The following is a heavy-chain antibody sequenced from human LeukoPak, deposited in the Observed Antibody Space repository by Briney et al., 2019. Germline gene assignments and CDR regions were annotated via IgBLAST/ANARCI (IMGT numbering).Heavy chain of an antibody. CDR1: GFTFTNYA. CDR2: ISGSGGYT. V-gene: IGHV3-23*01. Sequence: PGGSLRLSCAASGFTFTNYAMSWVRQAPGKGLEWVSAISGSGGYTYYADSVKGRFTISRDNSKNTLYLQMNSLRAEDTAVYYCAKYDGVATNLYFDYWGQGTLVTVSS. J-gene: IGHJ4*02. CDR3: AKYDGVATNLYFDY. D-gene: IGHD5-12*01.